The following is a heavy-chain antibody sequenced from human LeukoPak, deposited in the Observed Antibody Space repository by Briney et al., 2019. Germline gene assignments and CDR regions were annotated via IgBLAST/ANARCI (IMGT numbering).Heavy chain of an antibody. Sequence: PGGSLRLSCRASGFTFGDYAMSWVRQAPGKGLEWVGFIRSKPYRGTAEYAASVKGRFTISRDDSNSIAYLQMNSLKTEDTAVYYCTRATRSTSNNYYYYYYMDVWGKGTTVTVSS. CDR2: IRSKPYRGTA. D-gene: IGHD6-6*01. V-gene: IGHV3-49*04. CDR3: TRATRSTSNNYYYYYYMDV. CDR1: GFTFGDYA. J-gene: IGHJ6*03.